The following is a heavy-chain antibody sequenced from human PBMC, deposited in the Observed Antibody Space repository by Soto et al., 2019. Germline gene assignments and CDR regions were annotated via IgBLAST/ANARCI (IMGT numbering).Heavy chain of an antibody. J-gene: IGHJ5*02. D-gene: IGHD3-22*01. CDR3: AGSAADYYDSSGYYPEYNWFDP. CDR2: FYYSGST. Sequence: TLCLTCTVSGCPISSSSYYGGRIRQRLWKGLRWIGSFYYSGSTYYNPSLKRRVTISVDPSKNQFSLKLSSVTAADTAVYYCAGSAADYYDSSGYYPEYNWFDPWGQGTLVTVSS. V-gene: IGHV4-39*01. CDR1: GCPISSSSYY.